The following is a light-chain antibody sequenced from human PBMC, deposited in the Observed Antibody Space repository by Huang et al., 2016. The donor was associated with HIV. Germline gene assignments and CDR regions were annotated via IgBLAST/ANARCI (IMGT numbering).Light chain of an antibody. V-gene: IGKV2-24*01. J-gene: IGKJ2*01. CDR2: EVS. CDR3: AQATQFPFT. Sequence: EIVLTQRLHSLPVALGQVASISCRSSQTLVHNDGTTYLRWRHQRPGQPPRLLIYEVSNRFSGVPGRISGSGAGTDFTLTISRVQHEDLGFCFCAQATQFPFTFGQGTKLEI. CDR1: QTLVHNDGTTY.